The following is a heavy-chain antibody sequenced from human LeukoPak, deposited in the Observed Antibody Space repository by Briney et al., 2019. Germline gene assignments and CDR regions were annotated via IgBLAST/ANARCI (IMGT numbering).Heavy chain of an antibody. J-gene: IGHJ4*02. CDR2: INPNSGGT. CDR1: GYTFTGYH. Sequence: ASVKVSCKASGYTFTGYHLHWVRQAPGQGPEWMGWINPNSGGTNYAPKFRGRVTMTRDTSISTAYMELSRVRSDDTAVYYCAKDRSGSYTYYFDNWGQGTLVTVSS. V-gene: IGHV1-2*02. CDR3: AKDRSGSYTYYFDN. D-gene: IGHD1-26*01.